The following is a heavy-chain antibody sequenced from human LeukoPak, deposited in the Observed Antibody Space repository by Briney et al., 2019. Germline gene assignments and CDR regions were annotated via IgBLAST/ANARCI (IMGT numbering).Heavy chain of an antibody. V-gene: IGHV3-30*02. J-gene: IGHJ6*03. CDR3: AKQGSGWYGVYYYYYMDV. D-gene: IGHD6-19*01. Sequence: GGSLRLSCAASGITFSNYGMHWVRQAPGKGLEWVAFIRYDGSNKYFADSLKSRFTISRDNSKNTLYLQMNSLRPEDTAVYYCAKQGSGWYGVYYYYYMDVWGKGTTVTISS. CDR2: IRYDGSNK. CDR1: GITFSNYG.